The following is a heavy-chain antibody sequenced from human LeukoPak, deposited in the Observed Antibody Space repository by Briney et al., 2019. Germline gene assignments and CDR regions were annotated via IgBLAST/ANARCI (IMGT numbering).Heavy chain of an antibody. Sequence: SETLSLTCTVSGGSISSGGYYWSWIRQHPGKGLEWIGYIYYSGSTYYNPSLKSRVTISVDTSKNQFSLKLSSVTAADTAVYYCARDSVVRGVDQGWFDPWGQGTLVTVSS. CDR2: IYYSGST. V-gene: IGHV4-31*03. D-gene: IGHD3-10*01. CDR1: GGSISSGGYY. CDR3: ARDSVVRGVDQGWFDP. J-gene: IGHJ5*02.